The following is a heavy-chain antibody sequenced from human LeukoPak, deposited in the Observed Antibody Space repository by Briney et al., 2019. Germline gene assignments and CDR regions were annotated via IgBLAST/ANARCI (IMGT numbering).Heavy chain of an antibody. D-gene: IGHD2-21*02. Sequence: SETLSLTCTVSGYSISSGYYWGWIRQPPGKGLEWIGSIYHSGSTYYNASLKSRVTISVDTSKNQFSLNLSSMTAADTAVYYCAREGNAYCGGDCYFGAFDIWGQGTMVTVSS. CDR3: AREGNAYCGGDCYFGAFDI. CDR2: IYHSGST. J-gene: IGHJ3*02. CDR1: GYSISSGYY. V-gene: IGHV4-38-2*02.